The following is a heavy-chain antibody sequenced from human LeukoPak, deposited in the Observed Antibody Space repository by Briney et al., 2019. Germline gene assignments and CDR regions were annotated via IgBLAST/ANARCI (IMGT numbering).Heavy chain of an antibody. D-gene: IGHD1-26*01. Sequence: TVKVSCKASGGTFSSYAISWVRQAPGQGLEWIGGIIPIFGTANYAQKFQGRVTITADESTSTAYMELSSLRSEDTAVYYCARGPPSGSYLIDYWGQGTLVTVSS. CDR2: IIPIFGTA. V-gene: IGHV1-69*13. CDR1: GGTFSSYA. CDR3: ARGPPSGSYLIDY. J-gene: IGHJ4*02.